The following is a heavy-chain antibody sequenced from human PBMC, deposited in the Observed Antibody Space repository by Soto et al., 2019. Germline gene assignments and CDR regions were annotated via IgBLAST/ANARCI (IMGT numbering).Heavy chain of an antibody. V-gene: IGHV1-69*02. Sequence: QVQLVQSGAEVKKPGSSVKVSCKASGGTFSSYTISWVRQAPGQGLEWMGRIIPILGIANYAQKFQGRVTITEDKSTSTAYMELSSLRSEDTAVYYCARGAGRGHFDYWGQGTLVTVSS. CDR1: GGTFSSYT. J-gene: IGHJ4*02. D-gene: IGHD3-10*01. CDR3: ARGAGRGHFDY. CDR2: IIPILGIA.